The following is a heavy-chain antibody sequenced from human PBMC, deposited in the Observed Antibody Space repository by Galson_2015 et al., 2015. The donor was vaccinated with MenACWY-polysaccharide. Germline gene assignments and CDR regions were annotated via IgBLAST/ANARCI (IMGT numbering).Heavy chain of an antibody. D-gene: IGHD4-17*01. CDR3: AGIPATETSYGWFDP. V-gene: IGHV4-39*07. CDR1: GGSISRSSHF. J-gene: IGHJ5*02. Sequence: LSLTCTVSGGSISRSSHFWGWIRQPPGKGLEWIGTVSSGGSTYYDPSLRSRVTISIDMSKNQFSLNLSSVTAADTAVYFCAGIPATETSYGWFDPWGQGTLVTVSS. CDR2: VSSGGST.